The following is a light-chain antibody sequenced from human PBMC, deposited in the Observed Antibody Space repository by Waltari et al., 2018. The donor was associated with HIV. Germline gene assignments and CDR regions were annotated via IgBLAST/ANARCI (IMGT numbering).Light chain of an antibody. CDR2: SNN. CDR1: SSNIGSNT. V-gene: IGLV1-44*01. Sequence: QSVLTQPPSAFGTPGQRVTMPCSGSSSNIGSNTVTWYQLLPGMAPKHLMYSNNQRPSGVPDRFSGSKSGTSASLAISGLQSEDEADYYCAAWDDSLNGVIFGGGTKLTVL. J-gene: IGLJ2*01. CDR3: AAWDDSLNGVI.